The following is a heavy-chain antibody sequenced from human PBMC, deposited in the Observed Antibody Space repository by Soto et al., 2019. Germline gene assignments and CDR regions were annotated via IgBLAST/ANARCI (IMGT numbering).Heavy chain of an antibody. V-gene: IGHV4-34*01. J-gene: IGHJ5*02. CDR1: GGSFSGYY. Sequence: SETLSLTCAVYGGSFSGYYWSWIRQPPGKGPEWIGEINHSGSTNYNPSLKSRVTISVDTSKNQFSLKLSSVTAADTAVYYCAREGPPLRYFDRAAWFDPWGQGTLVTVSS. CDR2: INHSGST. CDR3: AREGPPLRYFDRAAWFDP. D-gene: IGHD3-9*01.